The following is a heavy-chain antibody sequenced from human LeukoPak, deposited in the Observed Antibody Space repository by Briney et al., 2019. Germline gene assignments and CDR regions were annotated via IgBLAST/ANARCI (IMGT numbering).Heavy chain of an antibody. CDR1: GGSFSGYY. V-gene: IGHV4-34*01. Sequence: SETLSLTCAVYGGSFSGYYWSWIRQPPGKGLEWIGEINHSGSTNYNPSLKSRVTISVDTSKNQFSLKLRSVTAADTAMYYCARAVVLYYDGSGYSTRFDYWGQGTLVTVSS. CDR3: ARAVVLYYDGSGYSTRFDY. J-gene: IGHJ4*02. D-gene: IGHD3-22*01. CDR2: INHSGST.